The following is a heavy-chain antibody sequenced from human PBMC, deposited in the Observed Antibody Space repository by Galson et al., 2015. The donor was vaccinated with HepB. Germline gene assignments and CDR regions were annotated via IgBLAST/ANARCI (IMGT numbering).Heavy chain of an antibody. V-gene: IGHV3-30-3*01. Sequence: SLRLSCAASGFTFSNYALHWVRQAPGKGLEWISLISYNGDNKFYSDSVRGRFTVSRDNSKNTLYLQMDSLRPDDTAVYACARDYTRGWPGGIDYWGQGTLVTVSS. J-gene: IGHJ4*02. D-gene: IGHD6-19*01. CDR3: ARDYTRGWPGGIDY. CDR1: GFTFSNYA. CDR2: ISYNGDNK.